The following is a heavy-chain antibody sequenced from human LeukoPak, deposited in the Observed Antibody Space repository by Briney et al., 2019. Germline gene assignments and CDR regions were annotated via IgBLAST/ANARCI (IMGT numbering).Heavy chain of an antibody. J-gene: IGHJ4*02. CDR1: GDYIITNSYY. Sequence: PWETLSLTCNVSGDYIITNSYYWGWFRQPPGTGLEWIGTVYYTEKTYYNPSLKSRVTVSIDTSKNQFSLKLTSVTAADTAVYYCARLGHDYGGLKIDYWGQGTLVAVSS. CDR3: ARLGHDYGGLKIDY. D-gene: IGHD4-23*01. V-gene: IGHV4-39*01. CDR2: VYYTEKT.